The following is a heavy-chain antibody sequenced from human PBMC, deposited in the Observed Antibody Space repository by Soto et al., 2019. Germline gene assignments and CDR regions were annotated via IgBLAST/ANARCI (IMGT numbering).Heavy chain of an antibody. CDR1: GYTFSTYD. J-gene: IGHJ6*02. CDR2: MNPNSGDT. D-gene: IGHD3-10*01. V-gene: IGHV1-8*01. Sequence: ASVKVSCKASGYTFSTYDINWVRQAPGQGLEWMGWMNPNSGDTGYAQKFLGRLTMTRDSTIRTVYMELSSLSSEDTAVYYCARVNYYGSGSYQDFFYFYALDVWGQGTTVTVSS. CDR3: ARVNYYGSGSYQDFFYFYALDV.